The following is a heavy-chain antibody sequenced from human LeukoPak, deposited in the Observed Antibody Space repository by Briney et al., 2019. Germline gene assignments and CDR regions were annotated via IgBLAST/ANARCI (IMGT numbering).Heavy chain of an antibody. D-gene: IGHD6-13*01. CDR2: IYYSGST. V-gene: IGHV4-59*11. CDR3: ASGIAAAGTALDY. J-gene: IGHJ4*02. Sequence: SETLSLTCTVSGGSISSHYWSWIRQPPGKGLEWIGYIYYSGSTNYNPSLKSRVTISVDTSKNQFSLKLSSVTAADTAVYYCASGIAAAGTALDYWGQGTLVTVSS. CDR1: GGSISSHY.